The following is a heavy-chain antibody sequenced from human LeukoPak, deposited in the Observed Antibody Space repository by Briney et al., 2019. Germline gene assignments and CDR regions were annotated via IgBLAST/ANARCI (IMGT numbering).Heavy chain of an antibody. CDR3: ARGGACGGDCFDAFDI. V-gene: IGHV4-39*07. CDR1: GGSVSSSHY. CDR2: IYYSGST. D-gene: IGHD2-21*02. J-gene: IGHJ3*02. Sequence: SETLSLTCTVSGGSVSSSHYWDWIRQPPGKGLEWIGSIYYSGSTYYNPSLKSRVTISVDTSKNQFSLKLSSVTAADTAVYYCARGGACGGDCFDAFDIWGQGTMVTVSS.